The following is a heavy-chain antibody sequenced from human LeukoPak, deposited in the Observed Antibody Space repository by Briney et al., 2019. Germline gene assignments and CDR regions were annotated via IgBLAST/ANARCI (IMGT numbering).Heavy chain of an antibody. CDR2: VDPEDGET. Sequence: GASVKVSCKASGYTFTDYYMHWVEQAPGKGLEWMGRVDPEDGETIYAEKFQGRVTITADTSTDTAYMELSSLRSEDTAVYYCATEIMDYTSTAGYWYFDLWGRGTLVTVSS. J-gene: IGHJ2*01. CDR3: ATEIMDYTSTAGYWYFDL. V-gene: IGHV1-69-2*01. CDR1: GYTFTDYY. D-gene: IGHD4-11*01.